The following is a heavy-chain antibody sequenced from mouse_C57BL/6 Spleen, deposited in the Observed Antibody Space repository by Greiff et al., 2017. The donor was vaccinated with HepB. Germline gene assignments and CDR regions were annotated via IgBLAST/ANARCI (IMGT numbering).Heavy chain of an antibody. V-gene: IGHV7-3*01. CDR2: IRNKANGYTT. CDR3: ARATRRDFDV. J-gene: IGHJ1*03. Sequence: EVQRVESGGGLVQPGGSLSLSCAASGFTFTDYYMSWVRQPPGKALEWLGFIRNKANGYTTEYSASVKGRFTISRDNSQSILYLQMNALRAEDSATYYCARATRRDFDVWGTGTTVTVSS. D-gene: IGHD1-1*01. CDR1: GFTFTDYY.